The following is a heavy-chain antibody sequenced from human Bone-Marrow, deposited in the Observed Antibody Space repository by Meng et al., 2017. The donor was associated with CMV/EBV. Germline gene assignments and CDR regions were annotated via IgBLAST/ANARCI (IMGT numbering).Heavy chain of an antibody. V-gene: IGHV4-59*01. CDR1: GGSISSYY. CDR3: ARDVGTKYGMDV. D-gene: IGHD1-7*01. CDR2: IYYSGST. Sequence: SETLSLTCTVSGGSISSYYWSWIWQPPGKGLEWIGYIYYSGSTNYNPSLKSRVTISVDTSKNQFSLKLSSVTAADTAVYYCARDVGTKYGMDVWGQGTTATVPS. J-gene: IGHJ6*02.